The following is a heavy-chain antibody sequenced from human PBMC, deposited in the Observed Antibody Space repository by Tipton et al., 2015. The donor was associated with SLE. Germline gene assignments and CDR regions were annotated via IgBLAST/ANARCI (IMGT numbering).Heavy chain of an antibody. V-gene: IGHV3-23*03. CDR1: GFSFRSYA. J-gene: IGHJ4*02. CDR3: AKEADCTGGICYRGQFDH. CDR2: MYSGGSST. D-gene: IGHD2-8*02. Sequence: SLRLSCAASGFSFRSYAMSWVRQAPGKALEWVSVMYSGGSSTSYADSVKGRFTISRDNSKNTLYLQMNSLRAEDTAVYYCAKEADCTGGICYRGQFDHWGQGTLVTVSS.